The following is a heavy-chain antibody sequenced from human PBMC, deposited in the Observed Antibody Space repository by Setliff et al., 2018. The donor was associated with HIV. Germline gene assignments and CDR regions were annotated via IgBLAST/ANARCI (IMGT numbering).Heavy chain of an antibody. J-gene: IGHJ4*02. CDR1: GGSISSGDW. D-gene: IGHD3-10*01. CDR2: ISHSGSA. V-gene: IGHV4-4*02. Sequence: PSETLSLTCAVSGGSISSGDWWTWVRQPPGKGLEWIGEISHSGSANYNPSLKSRVTMSVDNSKNHFSLRLKSVTAADTALYYCAKKGRYYYGSGVTTDYFDDWGQGTPVTVSS. CDR3: AKKGRYYYGSGVTTDYFDD.